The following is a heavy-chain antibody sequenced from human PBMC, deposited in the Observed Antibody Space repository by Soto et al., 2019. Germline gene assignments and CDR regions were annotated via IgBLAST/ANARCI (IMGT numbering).Heavy chain of an antibody. D-gene: IGHD2-2*01. CDR2: ISSSGSTI. Sequence: GGSLRLSCAASGFTFSSYEMNWVRQAPGKGLEWVSYISSSGSTIYYADSVKGRFTISRDNAKNSLYLQMNSLRAEDTAVYYCARNYSASSSSYYFDYWGQGTLVTVSS. V-gene: IGHV3-48*03. J-gene: IGHJ4*02. CDR3: ARNYSASSSSYYFDY. CDR1: GFTFSSYE.